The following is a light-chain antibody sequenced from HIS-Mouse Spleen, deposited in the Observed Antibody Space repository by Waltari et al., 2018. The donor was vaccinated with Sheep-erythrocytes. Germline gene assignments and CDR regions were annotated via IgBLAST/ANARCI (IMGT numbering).Light chain of an antibody. Sequence: SYELTQPPSVSVSPGQTASITCSGDQLGDKYACWYQQTPGQSPVLVIYQDSKRPSGIPERFSGSNSGNTATLTISGTQAMDEADYYCQAWDSSTGGVFGGGTKLTVL. CDR3: QAWDSSTGGV. CDR2: QDS. CDR1: QLGDKY. J-gene: IGLJ2*01. V-gene: IGLV3-1*01.